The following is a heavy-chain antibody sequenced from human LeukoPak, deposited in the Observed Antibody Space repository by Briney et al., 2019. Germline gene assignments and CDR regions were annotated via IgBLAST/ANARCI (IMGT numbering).Heavy chain of an antibody. CDR2: INPNSGGT. CDR3: ASFYYDILTGYYKPFDY. Sequence: GASVKVSCKASGYTFTGYYMHWVRQAPGQGLEWMGRINPNSGGTNYAHKFQGRVTMTRDTSISTAYMELSRLRSDDTAVYYCASFYYDILTGYYKPFDYWGQGTLVTVSS. J-gene: IGHJ4*02. D-gene: IGHD3-9*01. V-gene: IGHV1-2*06. CDR1: GYTFTGYY.